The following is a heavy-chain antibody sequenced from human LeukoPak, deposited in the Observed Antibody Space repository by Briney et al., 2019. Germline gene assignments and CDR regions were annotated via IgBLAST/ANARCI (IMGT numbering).Heavy chain of an antibody. Sequence: GGSLRLSCAVSGFTFSRYEMNWVRQAPGKGPEWISYISSSSGIIYYADSVKGRFTISRDNARNSLYMEMSGLRAEDTAVYYCARMSGSYGIDYWGQGTLVTVSS. V-gene: IGHV3-48*03. CDR3: ARMSGSYGIDY. D-gene: IGHD1-26*01. CDR1: GFTFSRYE. J-gene: IGHJ4*02. CDR2: ISSSSGII.